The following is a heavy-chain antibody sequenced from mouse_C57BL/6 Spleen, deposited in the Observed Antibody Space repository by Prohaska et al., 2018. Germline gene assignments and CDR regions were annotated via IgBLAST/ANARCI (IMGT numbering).Heavy chain of an antibody. Sequence: HGKSLEWIGVINPYNGGTSYNQKFKGKATLTVDKSSSTAYMELNSLTSEDSAVYYCAREMHGYGNYSWAMDYWGQGTSVTVSS. J-gene: IGHJ4*01. CDR3: AREMHGYGNYSWAMDY. CDR2: INPYNGGT. D-gene: IGHD2-10*02. V-gene: IGHV1-19*01.